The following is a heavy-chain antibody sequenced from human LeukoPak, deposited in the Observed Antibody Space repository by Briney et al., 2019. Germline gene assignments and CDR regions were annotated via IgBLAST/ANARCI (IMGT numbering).Heavy chain of an antibody. CDR3: AKDHSPRITIFGVVTPLFDY. CDR2: ISGSGGST. Sequence: PGGSLRLSCAASGFTFSSYWMSWVRQAPGKGLEWVSAISGSGGSTYYADSVKGRFTISRDNSKNTLYLQMNSLRAEDTAVYYCAKDHSPRITIFGVVTPLFDYWGQGTLVTVSS. V-gene: IGHV3-23*01. J-gene: IGHJ4*02. CDR1: GFTFSSYW. D-gene: IGHD3-3*01.